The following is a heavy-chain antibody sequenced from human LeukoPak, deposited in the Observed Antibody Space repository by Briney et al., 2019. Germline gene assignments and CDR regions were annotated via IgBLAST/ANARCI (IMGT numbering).Heavy chain of an antibody. V-gene: IGHV1-2*02. J-gene: IGHJ4*02. CDR1: GYTFSGYY. D-gene: IGHD3-22*01. CDR2: INPNSGGT. Sequence: ASVKVSCKASGYTFSGYYMHWVRQAPGQGLEWVGWINPNSGGTNYAQKFQGRVTMTRDTSISTAYMELSRLRSDDTAVYYCARDRDYYDSRGFDYWGQGTLVTVSS. CDR3: ARDRDYYDSRGFDY.